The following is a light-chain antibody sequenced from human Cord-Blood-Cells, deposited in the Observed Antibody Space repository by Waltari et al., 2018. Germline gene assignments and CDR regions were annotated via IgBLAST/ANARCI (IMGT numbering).Light chain of an antibody. Sequence: EIVLPQSPATLSLSPGERATLSCRASQSVSSHLAWYQQKPGQAPRLLIYDASNRATGIPARFGGSGSGTDFTLTISSLEPEDFAVYYCQQRSNWPLTFGGGTKVEIK. CDR2: DAS. V-gene: IGKV3-11*01. CDR1: QSVSSH. J-gene: IGKJ4*01. CDR3: QQRSNWPLT.